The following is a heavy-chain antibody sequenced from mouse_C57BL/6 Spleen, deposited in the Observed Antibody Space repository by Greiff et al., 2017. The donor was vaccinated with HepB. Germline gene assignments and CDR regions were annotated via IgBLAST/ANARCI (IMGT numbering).Heavy chain of an antibody. Sequence: VQLVESGAELVKPGASVKISCKASGYAFSSYWMNWVKQRPGKGLEWIGQIYPGDGDTNYNGKFKGKATLTADKSSSTAYMQLSSLTSEDSAVYFCARVDYSNYFDYWGQGTTLTVSS. D-gene: IGHD2-5*01. V-gene: IGHV1-80*01. J-gene: IGHJ2*01. CDR3: ARVDYSNYFDY. CDR2: IYPGDGDT. CDR1: GYAFSSYW.